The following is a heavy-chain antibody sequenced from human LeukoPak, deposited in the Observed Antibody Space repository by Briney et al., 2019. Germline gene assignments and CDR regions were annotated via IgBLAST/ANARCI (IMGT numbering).Heavy chain of an antibody. CDR1: GFTFSSYA. CDR2: ISGSGGST. D-gene: IGHD3-10*01. Sequence: GGCLRLSCAASGFTFSSYAMSWVRQAPGKGLEWVSAISGSGGSTYYADSVKGRFTISRDNSKNTLYLQMNSLRAEDTAVYYCAKDDYGSGTPTDYWGQGTLVTVSS. CDR3: AKDDYGSGTPTDY. J-gene: IGHJ4*02. V-gene: IGHV3-23*01.